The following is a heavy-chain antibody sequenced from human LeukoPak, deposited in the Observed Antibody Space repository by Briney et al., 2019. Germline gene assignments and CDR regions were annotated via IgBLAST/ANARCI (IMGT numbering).Heavy chain of an antibody. CDR2: IYPDDSDT. Sequence: GESLKISCKGSGYSFTSYWIGWVRQMPGKGLELMGIIYPDDSDTRYSPSFQGQVTISADKSICTAYLQWSSLKASDTAMYYCARERSSQGYFDFWGQGTLVTVSS. CDR3: ARERSSQGYFDF. D-gene: IGHD6-6*01. V-gene: IGHV5-51*01. J-gene: IGHJ4*02. CDR1: GYSFTSYW.